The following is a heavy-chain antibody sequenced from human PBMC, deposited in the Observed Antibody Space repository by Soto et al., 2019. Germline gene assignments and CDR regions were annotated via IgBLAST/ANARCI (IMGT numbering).Heavy chain of an antibody. D-gene: IGHD6-19*01. CDR1: GYSFTSYW. CDR3: ARQEPEGIAVAGSIDY. V-gene: IGHV5-51*01. J-gene: IGHJ4*02. CDR2: IYPGDSDT. Sequence: GESLKISCKGSGYSFTSYWIGWVRQMPGKGLEWMGIIYPGDSDTRYSPSFQGQVTISADKSISTAYLQWSSLKASDTAMYYCARQEPEGIAVAGSIDYWGQGTLVTVSS.